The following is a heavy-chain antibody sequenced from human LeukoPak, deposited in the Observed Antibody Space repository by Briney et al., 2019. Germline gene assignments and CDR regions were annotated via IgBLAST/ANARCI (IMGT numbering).Heavy chain of an antibody. J-gene: IGHJ4*02. D-gene: IGHD3-9*01. V-gene: IGHV4-4*07. CDR2: IYTSGST. CDR1: GGSISSYY. Sequence: SETLSLTCTVSGGSISSYYWSWIRQPAGKGLEWIGRIYTSGSTNYNPSLKSRVTMSADTSKNQFSLKLSSVTAADTAVYYCARERYDILTGYYTFDYWGQGTLVTVSS. CDR3: ARERYDILTGYYTFDY.